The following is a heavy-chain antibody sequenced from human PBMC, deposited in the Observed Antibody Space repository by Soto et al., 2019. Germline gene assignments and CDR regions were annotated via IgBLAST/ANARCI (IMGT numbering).Heavy chain of an antibody. D-gene: IGHD3-10*01. CDR1: GFTVNSNS. J-gene: IGHJ4*02. Sequence: EVQLVESGGGLIQPGGSLRLSCAASGFTVNSNSMSWVRQGPGKGLEWVSVIYSGGTTYYADSVKGRFTISRDNSKTTLYLQMNSLRAEDTAVYYCASSQLWSRDYWGQGTLVTVSS. CDR2: IYSGGTT. CDR3: ASSQLWSRDY. V-gene: IGHV3-53*01.